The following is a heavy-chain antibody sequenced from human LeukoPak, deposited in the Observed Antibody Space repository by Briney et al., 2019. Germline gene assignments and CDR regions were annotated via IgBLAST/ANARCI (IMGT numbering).Heavy chain of an antibody. V-gene: IGHV3-20*04. CDR1: GFTFDDYG. CDR3: ARPLPRYGDYFWYFDL. D-gene: IGHD4-17*01. CDR2: IHWNGISK. Sequence: GGSLRLSCAASGFTFDDYGMSWVRQAPGKALECVSSIHWNGISKGYVDSVKGRFTISGDNAKNTLYLQMNSLRAEDTALYYCARPLPRYGDYFWYFDLWGRGALVTVSS. J-gene: IGHJ2*01.